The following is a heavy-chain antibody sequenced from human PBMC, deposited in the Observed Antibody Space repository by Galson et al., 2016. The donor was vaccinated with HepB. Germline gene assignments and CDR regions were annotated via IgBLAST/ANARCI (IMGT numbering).Heavy chain of an antibody. CDR3: ARRHTRTSFDRLNDALDI. CDR2: ISYDGSDK. Sequence: SLRLSCAASGFSLTTFAMHWVRQVPGKGLEWVAVISYDGSDKYYADSVKGRFTISRDNPRNTLYLQMDSLKADDTAVYYCARRHTRTSFDRLNDALDIWGQGTMVTVSS. J-gene: IGHJ3*02. CDR1: GFSLTTFA. D-gene: IGHD3-9*01. V-gene: IGHV3-30-3*01.